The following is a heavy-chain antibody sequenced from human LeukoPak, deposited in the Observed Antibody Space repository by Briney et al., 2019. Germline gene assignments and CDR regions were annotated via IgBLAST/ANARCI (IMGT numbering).Heavy chain of an antibody. CDR3: ATYINWVAGDV. CDR2: INHEGGGI. V-gene: IGHV3-7*01. Sequence: GGSLRLSCAASGFTFSESWMTWVRQVPGQGLEWVAHINHEGGGIQYVDSVRGRFTISRDNAKGSVYLQMNSLRAGDTAIYHCATYINWVAGDVWGQGTTVIVSS. CDR1: GFTFSESW. D-gene: IGHD1-1*01. J-gene: IGHJ6*02.